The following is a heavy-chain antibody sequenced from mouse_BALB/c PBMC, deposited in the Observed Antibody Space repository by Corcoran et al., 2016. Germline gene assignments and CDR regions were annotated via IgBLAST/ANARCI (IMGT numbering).Heavy chain of an antibody. CDR3: ANWDWYFDV. Sequence: EVQLQQPGAELVKPGASVKLSCTASGFNIKATYMHWVKQRPEQGREWIGRIDPANGNNKYEPKFQGKANITADTSSNTAYLQLSSLTSEDTAVYYCANWDWYFDVWGAGTTVTVSS. CDR1: GFNIKATY. V-gene: IGHV14-3*02. CDR2: IDPANGNN. J-gene: IGHJ1*01. D-gene: IGHD4-1*01.